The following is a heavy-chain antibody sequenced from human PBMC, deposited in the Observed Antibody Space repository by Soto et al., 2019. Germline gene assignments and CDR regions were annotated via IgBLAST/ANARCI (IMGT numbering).Heavy chain of an antibody. J-gene: IGHJ4*02. Sequence: ASVKVSCKASGYTFTSYGISWVRQAPGQGLEWMGWFSAYSGNTNYAQKPQGRVTMTTDTSTSTAYMELRSLRSDDTAVYYCARGDMYGDSRYWGQGTLVTVSS. CDR2: FSAYSGNT. V-gene: IGHV1-18*01. CDR3: ARGDMYGDSRY. D-gene: IGHD4-17*01. CDR1: GYTFTSYG.